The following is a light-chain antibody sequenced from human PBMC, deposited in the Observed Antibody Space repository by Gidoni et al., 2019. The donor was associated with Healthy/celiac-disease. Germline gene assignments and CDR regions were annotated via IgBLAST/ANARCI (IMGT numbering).Light chain of an antibody. Sequence: SYLLTQPPSVSVAPGKTARITCGGNNIGSKSVHCYQQKPGQAHVLVIYYDSDRPSGIPERVSGSNSGNTATLTISRVEAGDEADYYCQVWDSSSDPFYVFGTGTKVTVL. CDR2: YDS. CDR1: NIGSKS. V-gene: IGLV3-21*04. CDR3: QVWDSSSDPFYV. J-gene: IGLJ1*01.